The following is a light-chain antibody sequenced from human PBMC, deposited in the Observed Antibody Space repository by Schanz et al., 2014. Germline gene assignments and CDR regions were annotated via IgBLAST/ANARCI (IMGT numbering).Light chain of an antibody. V-gene: IGLV2-18*02. CDR3: CSYTGSSTQV. CDR1: SSDVGSYNR. J-gene: IGLJ1*01. Sequence: QSALTQPPSVSGSPGQSVTISCTGTSSDVGSYNRVSWYQQPPGTAPKLMIYEGSKRPSGVSNRFSGSKSGNTASLTISGLQAEDEADYYCCSYTGSSTQVFGTGTKLTVL. CDR2: EGS.